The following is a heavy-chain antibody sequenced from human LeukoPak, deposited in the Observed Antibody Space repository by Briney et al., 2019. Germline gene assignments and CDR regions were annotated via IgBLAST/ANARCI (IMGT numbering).Heavy chain of an antibody. J-gene: IGHJ5*02. CDR3: ARDRSIRWELRYNWFDP. Sequence: GASVKVSCKASGYTFTSYYMHWVRQAPGQGLEWMGIINPSGGSTSYAQKFQGRVTMTRDTSTSTVYMELSSLRSEDTAVYYCARDRSIRWELRYNWFDPWGQGTLVTVSS. V-gene: IGHV1-46*01. CDR1: GYTFTSYY. CDR2: INPSGGST. D-gene: IGHD1-26*01.